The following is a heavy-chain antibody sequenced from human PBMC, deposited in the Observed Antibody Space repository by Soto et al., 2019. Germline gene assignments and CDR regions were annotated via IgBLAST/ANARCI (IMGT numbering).Heavy chain of an antibody. Sequence: QVQLQESGPGLVKPSETLSLTCTVSGDSVSSSWWTWIRQPPGKRLEWIGYISHVGGTNYNPSLSSRVTMSLDTSKNQFSLRLSFVTAGDTAVYFCARGMIKIGAQVSDCWGQGTLVTVSS. CDR1: GDSVSSSW. J-gene: IGHJ4*02. CDR2: ISHVGGT. D-gene: IGHD3-16*01. CDR3: ARGMIKIGAQVSDC. V-gene: IGHV4-59*02.